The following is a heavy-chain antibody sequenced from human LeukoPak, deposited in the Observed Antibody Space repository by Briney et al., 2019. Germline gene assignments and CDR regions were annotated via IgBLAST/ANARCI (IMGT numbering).Heavy chain of an antibody. V-gene: IGHV3-7*01. CDR2: IIQDGDVQ. J-gene: IGHJ4*02. D-gene: IGHD1-26*01. Sequence: GGSLRLSCAGSGFTFRRSWMTWVRQAPGKGLEWVASIIQDGDVQHYLDSVKGRFTISRDNAENSLYLQMNSLRAEDTAVYYCAKLLGDVTTFGYWGQGTLVTVSS. CDR1: GFTFRRSW. CDR3: AKLLGDVTTFGY.